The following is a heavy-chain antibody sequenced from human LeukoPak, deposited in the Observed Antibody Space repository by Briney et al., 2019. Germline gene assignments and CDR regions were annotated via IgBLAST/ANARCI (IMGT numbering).Heavy chain of an antibody. CDR3: ARGGIAAAGSGDDD. D-gene: IGHD6-13*01. CDR1: GGTFSSYG. J-gene: IGHJ4*02. Sequence: ASVKVSCKVSGGTFSSYGFSWVRQAPGQGLEWMGGIIPIFGRANYAQKFQGRVTITTDDSTRTVYMGLSSLRSEDTAVYYCARGGIAAAGSGDDDWGQGTLVTVSS. V-gene: IGHV1-69*05. CDR2: IIPIFGRA.